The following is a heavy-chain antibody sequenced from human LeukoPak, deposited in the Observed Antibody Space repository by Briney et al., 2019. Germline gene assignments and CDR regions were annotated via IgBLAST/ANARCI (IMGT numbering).Heavy chain of an antibody. J-gene: IGHJ4*02. CDR1: GGTFSSYA. CDR3: ARSRGIVGATYDY. CDR2: IIPIFGTA. V-gene: IGHV1-69*05. Sequence: ASVKVSCKASGGTFSSYAISWVRQAPGQGLEWMGGIIPIFGTANYAQKFQGRDTITTDESTSTAYMELSSLRSEDTAVYYCARSRGIVGATYDYWGQGTLVTVSS. D-gene: IGHD1-26*01.